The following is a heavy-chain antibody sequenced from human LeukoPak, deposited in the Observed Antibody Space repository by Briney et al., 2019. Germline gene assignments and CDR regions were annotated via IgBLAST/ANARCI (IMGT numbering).Heavy chain of an antibody. D-gene: IGHD1-1*01. Sequence: SETLPLTCTVSGGSISSSYWSWIRQPAGKGLEWIGRIYLSGSTNYNPSLKSRVTMSVDTSKNQFSLKLSSVTAADMAVYYCARGWNDAFDIWGQGTMVTVSS. CDR1: GGSISSSY. V-gene: IGHV4-4*07. J-gene: IGHJ3*02. CDR3: ARGWNDAFDI. CDR2: IYLSGST.